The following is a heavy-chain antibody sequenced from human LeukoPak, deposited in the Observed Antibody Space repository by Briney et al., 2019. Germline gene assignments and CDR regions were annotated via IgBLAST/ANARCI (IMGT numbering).Heavy chain of an antibody. Sequence: GGSLRLSCAASGFTFSSYSMNWVRQAPGKGLEWVSSISSSSSYIYYADSVKGRFTISRDNAKNSLYLQMNSLRAEDTAVYYCAKEPSRIAVAGGEYFQHWGQGTLVTVSS. D-gene: IGHD6-19*01. V-gene: IGHV3-21*04. CDR3: AKEPSRIAVAGGEYFQH. CDR2: ISSSSSYI. J-gene: IGHJ1*01. CDR1: GFTFSSYS.